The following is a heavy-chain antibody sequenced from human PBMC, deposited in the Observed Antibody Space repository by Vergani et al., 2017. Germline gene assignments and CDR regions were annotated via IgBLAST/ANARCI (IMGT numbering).Heavy chain of an antibody. CDR2: FDPEDGET. V-gene: IGHV1-24*01. CDR3: ATPRLRFSDYYYYGMDV. Sequence: QVQLVQSGAEVKKPGASVKVSCKVSGYTLTELSMHWVRQAPGKGLEWMGGFDPEDGETIYAQKFQGRVTMTEETSTDTAYMELSSLRSEDTAVYYCATPRLRFSDYYYYGMDVWGQGTTVTVAS. J-gene: IGHJ6*02. CDR1: GYTLTELS. D-gene: IGHD5-12*01.